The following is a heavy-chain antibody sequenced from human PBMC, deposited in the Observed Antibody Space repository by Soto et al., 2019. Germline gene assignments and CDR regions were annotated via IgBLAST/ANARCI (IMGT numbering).Heavy chain of an antibody. CDR3: AKDPRYSSGWYRYFQH. V-gene: IGHV3-23*01. Sequence: GGSPRLSCAAPEFTFSSESMSWVRQAPGEGLEWVSAISGSGGSTYYADSVKGRFTISRDNSKNTLYLQMNSLRAEDTAVYYCAKDPRYSSGWYRYFQHWGQGTLVTVSS. CDR1: EFTFSSES. D-gene: IGHD6-19*01. J-gene: IGHJ1*01. CDR2: ISGSGGST.